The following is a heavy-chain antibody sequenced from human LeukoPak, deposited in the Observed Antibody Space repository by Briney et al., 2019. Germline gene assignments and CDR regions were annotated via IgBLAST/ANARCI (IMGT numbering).Heavy chain of an antibody. Sequence: AGSLRLSCAASGFAFSNYWMYWVRQGPGKGLVWVSRISSDGRSTNYADSVKGRFTISRDNATNTLFLQVNSLRVDDTAVYYCARGRSGNYYDYWGQGTLVTVSS. J-gene: IGHJ4*02. CDR2: ISSDGRST. CDR3: ARGRSGNYYDY. V-gene: IGHV3-74*01. D-gene: IGHD1-26*01. CDR1: GFAFSNYW.